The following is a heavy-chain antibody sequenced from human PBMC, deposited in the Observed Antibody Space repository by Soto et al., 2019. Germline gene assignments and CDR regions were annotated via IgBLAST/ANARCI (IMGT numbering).Heavy chain of an antibody. D-gene: IGHD5-18*01. V-gene: IGHV4-39*01. CDR1: GGSISSSSYY. CDR3: ARRIAFYDPDTDMAFDP. J-gene: IGHJ5*01. CDR2: IYYSGST. Sequence: SETLSLTCTVSGGSISSSSYYWGWIRQPPGKGLEWIGSIYYSGSTYYNPSLKSRVTISVDTSKNQFSLKLSSVTAADTAVYYCARRIAFYDPDTDMAFDPWGQGTLVTVSS.